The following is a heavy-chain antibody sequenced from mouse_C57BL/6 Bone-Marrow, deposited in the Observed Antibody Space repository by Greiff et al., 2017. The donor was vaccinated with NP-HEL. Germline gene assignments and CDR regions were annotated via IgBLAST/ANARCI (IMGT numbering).Heavy chain of an antibody. Sequence: EVQGVESGGDLVKPGGSLKLSCAASGFTFSSYGMSWVRQTPDKRLEWVATISSGGSYTYYPDSVKGRFTISRDNAKNTLYLQMSSLKSEDTAMYICEMVGYYAAWFAYWGQGTLVTVSA. CDR1: GFTFSSYG. D-gene: IGHD2-3*01. J-gene: IGHJ3*01. V-gene: IGHV5-6*01. CDR2: ISSGGSYT. CDR3: EMVGYYAAWFAY.